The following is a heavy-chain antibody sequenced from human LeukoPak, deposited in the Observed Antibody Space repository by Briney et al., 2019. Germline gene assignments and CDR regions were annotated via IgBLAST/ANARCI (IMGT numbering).Heavy chain of an antibody. J-gene: IGHJ4*02. CDR3: ARDHPLAGRRVYYFDY. D-gene: IGHD1-14*01. Sequence: PGGSLRLSCEASGFIFSNYGMHWVRQTPGKGLEWVSSISSSSYIYYADSVKGRFTISRDNAKNSLYLQMNSLRAEDTAVYYCARDHPLAGRRVYYFDYWGQGTLVTVSS. CDR1: GFIFSNYG. CDR2: ISSSSYI. V-gene: IGHV3-21*01.